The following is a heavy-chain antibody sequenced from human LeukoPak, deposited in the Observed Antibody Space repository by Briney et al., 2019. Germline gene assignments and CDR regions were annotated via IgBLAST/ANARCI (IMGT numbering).Heavy chain of an antibody. J-gene: IGHJ2*01. CDR2: IYTSGST. CDR1: GDSINNYY. V-gene: IGHV4-4*07. CDR3: ARCARNGYNYELWYFDL. Sequence: SETLSLTCTVPGDSINNYYWSWIRQPAGKGLEWIGRIYTSGSTTYNPSLKSRVTMSVDTSKNQFSLKLSSVTAADTAVYYCARCARNGYNYELWYFDLWGRGTLVTVSS. D-gene: IGHD5-24*01.